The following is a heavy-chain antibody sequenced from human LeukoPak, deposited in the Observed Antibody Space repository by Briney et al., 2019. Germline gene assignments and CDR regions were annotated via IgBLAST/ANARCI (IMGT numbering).Heavy chain of an antibody. V-gene: IGHV4-39*07. J-gene: IGHJ3*02. CDR3: ARAGRDGYSPASDSFDI. Sequence: SETLSLTCTVSGASITTTLYYWVWARQSPGKGLEWIGSFYYGGITYYHPSLKSRVTVSVDTSRSQFSLKLISVTAADTAVYYCARAGRDGYSPASDSFDIWGLGKTVTVSS. CDR1: GASITTTLYY. CDR2: FYYGGIT. D-gene: IGHD5-24*01.